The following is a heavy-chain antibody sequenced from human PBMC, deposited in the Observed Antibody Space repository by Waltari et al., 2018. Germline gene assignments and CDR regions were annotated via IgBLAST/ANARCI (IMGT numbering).Heavy chain of an antibody. J-gene: IGHJ6*02. CDR2: IHHSGGT. CDR1: LPNRSGYH. D-gene: IGHD2-21*01. CDR3: ASIGGGDFFHYGMDV. V-gene: IGHV4-38-2*01. Sequence: ELGPGMGKPSGDPVPPLPCLGLPNRSGYHLGLNRPPPGKGPEWSGSIHHSGGTYYNPCLKSRVTISVDTSKNQFSLKLSSVTAADTAVYYCASIGGGDFFHYGMDVWGQGTTVTVSS.